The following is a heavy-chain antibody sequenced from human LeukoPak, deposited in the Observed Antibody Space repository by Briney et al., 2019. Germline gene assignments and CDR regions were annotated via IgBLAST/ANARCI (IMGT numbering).Heavy chain of an antibody. D-gene: IGHD3-16*01. J-gene: IGHJ3*02. Sequence: SETLSLTCTVSGGSISSSSYYWGWSRQPPGKGLEWIGTIYDSGSPYYNPSLKSRVTISGDTSKDQFSLKLSSVTAADTAVYYCAKYDYSASDAFDIWGQGTMVTVSS. CDR2: IYDSGSP. CDR3: AKYDYSASDAFDI. V-gene: IGHV4-39*01. CDR1: GGSISSSSYY.